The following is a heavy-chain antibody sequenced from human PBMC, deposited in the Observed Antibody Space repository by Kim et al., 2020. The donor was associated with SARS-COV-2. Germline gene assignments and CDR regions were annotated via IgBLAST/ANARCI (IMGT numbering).Heavy chain of an antibody. CDR3: ARSGYTYGFDY. J-gene: IGHJ4*02. D-gene: IGHD5-18*01. Sequence: KYYVDSVKGRVTIAREKAKNSLYLQMNSLRAEDTAVYYCARSGYTYGFDYWGQGTLVTVSS. V-gene: IGHV3-7*01. CDR2: K.